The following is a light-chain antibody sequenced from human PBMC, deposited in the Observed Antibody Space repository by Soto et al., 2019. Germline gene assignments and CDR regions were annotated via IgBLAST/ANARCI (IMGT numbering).Light chain of an antibody. CDR2: EVN. CDR3: SSYTASNTYV. CDR1: SSNIGSNY. J-gene: IGLJ1*01. Sequence: QSVLTQPSSASGTPGQRVTISCSGSSSNIGSNYVDWYQQHPGKAPKLMIYEVNNRPSGVSNRFSGSKSGNTASLTISGLQAEDEADYHCSSYTASNTYVFGTGTKLTVL. V-gene: IGLV2-14*01.